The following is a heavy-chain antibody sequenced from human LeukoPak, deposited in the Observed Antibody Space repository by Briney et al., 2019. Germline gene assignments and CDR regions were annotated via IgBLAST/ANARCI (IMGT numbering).Heavy chain of an antibody. J-gene: IGHJ4*02. Sequence: PSETLSLTCTVSGGSIDDYYWSWIRQPPGKGLEWIGYIYYTGGTSYNPSLQSRLTISIDTSKTQFSLRLTSVTAADTAVYFCARGVTQWGQGTLVTVSS. CDR2: IYYTGGT. V-gene: IGHV4-59*01. D-gene: IGHD2-21*02. CDR3: ARGVTQ. CDR1: GGSIDDYY.